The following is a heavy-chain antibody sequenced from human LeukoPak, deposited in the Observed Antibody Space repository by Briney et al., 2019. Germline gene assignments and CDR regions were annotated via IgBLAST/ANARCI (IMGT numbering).Heavy chain of an antibody. CDR2: ISGSSRHI. D-gene: IGHD2-21*02. CDR3: ARGYCGGDCYGD. V-gene: IGHV3-21*01. Sequence: KTGGSLRLSCAASGSTFSDYFMNWVRQAPGKGLEYVSSISGSSRHIYYADSVKGRFTISRDNTKSSLYLQMNSLRVEDMAVYYCARGYCGGDCYGDWGQGTLVTVSS. CDR1: GSTFSDYF. J-gene: IGHJ1*01.